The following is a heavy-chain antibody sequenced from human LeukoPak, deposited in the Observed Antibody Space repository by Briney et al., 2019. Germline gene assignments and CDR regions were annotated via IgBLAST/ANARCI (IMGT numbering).Heavy chain of an antibody. J-gene: IGHJ4*02. CDR3: ARHRYSSGWYGDFDY. CDR1: GGSINSNNYY. Sequence: SETLSLTCTVSGGSINSNNYYWGWIRQPPGKGLEWIGSIYSSGSAYYNPSLKSRVTISVDTSKSQFSLRLSSVTAADTAVYYCARHRYSSGWYGDFDYWGQGTLVTVSS. D-gene: IGHD6-19*01. V-gene: IGHV4-39*01. CDR2: IYSSGSA.